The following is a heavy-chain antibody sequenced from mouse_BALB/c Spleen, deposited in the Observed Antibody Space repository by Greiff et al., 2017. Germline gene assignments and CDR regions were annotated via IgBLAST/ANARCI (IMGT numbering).Heavy chain of an antibody. Sequence: QVQLQQPGAELVKPGAPVKLSCKASGYTFTSYWMNWVKQRPGRGLEWIGRIDPSDSETHYNQKFKDKATLTVDKSSSTAYIQLSSLTSEDSAVYYCARAFYYAMDYWGQGTSVTVSS. CDR1: GYTFTSYW. CDR3: ARAFYYAMDY. CDR2: IDPSDSET. J-gene: IGHJ4*01. V-gene: IGHV1-69*02.